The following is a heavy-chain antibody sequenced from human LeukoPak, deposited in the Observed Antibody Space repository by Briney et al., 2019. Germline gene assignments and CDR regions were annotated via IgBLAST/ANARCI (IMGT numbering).Heavy chain of an antibody. J-gene: IGHJ4*02. CDR3: ARGGHHSVDY. V-gene: IGHV3-7*01. Sequence: PGGSLRLSCAASGFTFSHFWMSWVRWTPGKGLEWVANINGDGSEKNYVDSVKGRFTMSRDNARNSMYLQMNSLRVEDTAVYYCARGGHHSVDYWGQGTLVTVSS. CDR2: INGDGSEK. D-gene: IGHD2-21*01. CDR1: GFTFSHFW.